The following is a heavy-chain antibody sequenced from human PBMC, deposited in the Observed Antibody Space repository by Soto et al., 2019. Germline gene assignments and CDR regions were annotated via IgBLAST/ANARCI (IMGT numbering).Heavy chain of an antibody. Sequence: LSCAASGFTFSSYGMHWVRQAPGKGLEWVAVISYDGTNKYYVDSVKGRFTISRDNSKNTLYLQMNSLRAEDTAVYYCAKGDIQLWSFDYWGQGTLVTVSS. D-gene: IGHD5-18*01. V-gene: IGHV3-30*18. CDR1: GFTFSSYG. J-gene: IGHJ4*02. CDR2: ISYDGTNK. CDR3: AKGDIQLWSFDY.